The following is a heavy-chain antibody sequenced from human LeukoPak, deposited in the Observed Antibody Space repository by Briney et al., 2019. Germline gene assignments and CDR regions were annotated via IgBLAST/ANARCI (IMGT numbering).Heavy chain of an antibody. V-gene: IGHV4-59*01. CDR1: GGSISSYY. CDR3: ARDLRDCSSTSCYMDHDAFDI. Sequence: SETLSLTCTVSGGSISSYYWSWIRQPPGKGLEWIGYIYYSGSTNYNPSLKSRVTISVDTSKNQFSLKLSSVTAADTAVYYCARDLRDCSSTSCYMDHDAFDIWGQGTMVTVSS. D-gene: IGHD2-2*02. J-gene: IGHJ3*02. CDR2: IYYSGST.